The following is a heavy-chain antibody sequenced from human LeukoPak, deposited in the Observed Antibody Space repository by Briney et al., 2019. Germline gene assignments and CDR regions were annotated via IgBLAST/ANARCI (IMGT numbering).Heavy chain of an antibody. J-gene: IGHJ4*02. CDR1: GFTFSSYA. CDR2: ISGSGGST. Sequence: GGSLRLSCAASGFTFSSYAMSWVRQAPGKGLEWASAISGSGGSTYYADSVKGRFTISRDNSKNTLYLQMNSLRAEDTAVYYCANLPRGCSGTSCFDYWGQGTLVTVSS. V-gene: IGHV3-23*01. CDR3: ANLPRGCSGTSCFDY. D-gene: IGHD2-2*01.